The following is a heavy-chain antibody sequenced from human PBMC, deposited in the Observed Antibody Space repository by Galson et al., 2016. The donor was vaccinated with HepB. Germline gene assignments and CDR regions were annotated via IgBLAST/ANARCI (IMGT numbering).Heavy chain of an antibody. CDR1: GFTFSDYW. D-gene: IGHD3-22*01. CDR2: IKQDGSEK. J-gene: IGHJ4*02. V-gene: IGHV3-7*05. CDR3: SSAAYHYGSNGYYFAY. Sequence: SLRLSCAASGFTFSDYWVAWVRQTPGEGLEWVANIKQDGSEKYYVDSVTGRFTISRDNAKNSLYLQMNSLRPEDTAVYYCSSAAYHYGSNGYYFAYWGQGTLVTVSS.